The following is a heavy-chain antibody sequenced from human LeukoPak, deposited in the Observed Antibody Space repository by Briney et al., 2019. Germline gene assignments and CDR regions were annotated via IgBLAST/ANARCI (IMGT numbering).Heavy chain of an antibody. CDR3: ARGRRDGYNLFDY. V-gene: IGHV1-46*01. J-gene: IGHJ4*02. D-gene: IGHD5-24*01. CDR1: GYTFTSYG. Sequence: ASVKVSCKASGYTFTSYGISWVRQAPGQGLEWMGIINPSGGSTSYAQKFQGRVTMTRDMSTSTVYMELSSLRSEDTAVYYCARGRRDGYNLFDYWGQGTLVTVSS. CDR2: INPSGGST.